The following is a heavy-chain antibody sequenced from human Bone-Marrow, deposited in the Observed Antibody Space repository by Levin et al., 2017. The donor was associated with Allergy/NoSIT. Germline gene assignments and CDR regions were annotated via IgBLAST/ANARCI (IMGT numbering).Heavy chain of an antibody. CDR3: ARGLEYSGLP. V-gene: IGHV3-21*01. Sequence: GGSLRLSCAASGFTFSTYTMNWVRQAPGKGLDWVSSITSSSSYIYYADSVKGRFTISRDNAKNSLYLQMNSLRVEDTAVYYCARGLEYSGLPWGQGTLVTGSS. CDR1: GFTFSTYT. J-gene: IGHJ5*02. D-gene: IGHD5-12*01. CDR2: ITSSSSYI.